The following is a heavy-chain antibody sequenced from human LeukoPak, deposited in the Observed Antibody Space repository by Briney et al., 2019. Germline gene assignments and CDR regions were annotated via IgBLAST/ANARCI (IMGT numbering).Heavy chain of an antibody. J-gene: IGHJ4*02. CDR3: ARGGAVAGLY. D-gene: IGHD6-19*01. CDR1: GFTFSSYE. Sequence: GGSLRLSCAASGFTFSSYEMNWVRQAPGKGLEWVSYISSSGSTTYYADSVKGRFTISRDNAKNSLYLQMNSLRGEDTAVYYCARGGAVAGLYWGQGTLVTVSS. V-gene: IGHV3-48*03. CDR2: ISSSGSTT.